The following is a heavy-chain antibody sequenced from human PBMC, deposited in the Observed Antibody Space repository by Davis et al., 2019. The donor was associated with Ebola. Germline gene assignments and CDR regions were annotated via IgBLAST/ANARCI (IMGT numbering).Heavy chain of an antibody. D-gene: IGHD2-2*01. J-gene: IGHJ6*03. CDR3: ARRQAYCTTGSCYRYRDYYMDV. CDR1: AYTFTSYY. V-gene: IGHV1-46*01. Sequence: ASVQVSCKASAYTFTSYYMHWVRQAPGQGLEWMGIINPSGGSTSYAQKFQGRVTITRDTSINTAYMELSSLTSDDTAVYYCARRQAYCTTGSCYRYRDYYMDVWGKGTTVTVSS. CDR2: INPSGGST.